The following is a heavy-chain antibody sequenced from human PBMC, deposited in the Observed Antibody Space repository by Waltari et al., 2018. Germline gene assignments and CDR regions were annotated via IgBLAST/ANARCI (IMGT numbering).Heavy chain of an antibody. CDR3: ARSGECSGGSCYDYYYYGMDV. J-gene: IGHJ6*02. V-gene: IGHV3-53*01. CDR2: IYSGGST. D-gene: IGHD2-15*01. CDR1: GFTVSSNY. Sequence: EVQLVESGGGLIQPGGSLRLSCAASGFTVSSNYMSWVRQAPGNGLEWVSVIYSGGSTYYADSVKGRFTISRDNSKNTLYLQMNSLRAEDTAVYYCARSGECSGGSCYDYYYYGMDVWGQGTTVTVSS.